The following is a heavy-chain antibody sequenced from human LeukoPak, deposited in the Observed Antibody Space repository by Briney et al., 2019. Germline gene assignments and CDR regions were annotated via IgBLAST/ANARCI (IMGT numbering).Heavy chain of an antibody. CDR1: GFTFDDYA. CDR2: SSCNSGSI. CDR3: EKDQGLYCSGGSCYSGAFDI. D-gene: IGHD2-15*01. Sequence: PGRSLTLSCAASGFTFDDYAKHWFRQAPGKGLERLSGSSCNSGSIGYADSLKGRFTISRDNAKNSLYLQMNSLRAEDMALYYCEKDQGLYCSGGSCYSGAFDIWGQGTMVTVSS. V-gene: IGHV3-9*03. J-gene: IGHJ3*02.